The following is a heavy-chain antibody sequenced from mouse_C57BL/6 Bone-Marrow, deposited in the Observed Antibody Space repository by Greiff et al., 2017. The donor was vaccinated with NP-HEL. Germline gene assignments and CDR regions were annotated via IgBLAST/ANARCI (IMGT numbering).Heavy chain of an antibody. CDR1: GFSLSTSGMG. J-gene: IGHJ4*01. D-gene: IGHD1-1*01. V-gene: IGHV8-12*01. CDR3: ARSSTVVATDYAMDY. Sequence: QVTLKESGPGILQSSQTLSLTCSFSGFSLSTSGMGVSWIRQPSGKGLEWLAHIYWDDDKRYNPSLKSRLTISKDTSRNQVYLKITSVDTADTATYYCARSSTVVATDYAMDYWGQGTSVTVSS. CDR2: IYWDDDK.